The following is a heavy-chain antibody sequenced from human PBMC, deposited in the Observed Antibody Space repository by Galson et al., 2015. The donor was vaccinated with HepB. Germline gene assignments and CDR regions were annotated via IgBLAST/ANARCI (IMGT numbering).Heavy chain of an antibody. D-gene: IGHD2-2*01. CDR3: AKLRGVVPAAIVDY. V-gene: IGHV3-23*01. Sequence: SLRLSCAASGFTFSSYAMSWVRQAPGKGLEWVSAISGSGGSTYYADSVKGRFTISRDNSKNTLYLQMNSLRAEDTAVYYCAKLRGVVPAAIVDYWGQGTLVTVSS. J-gene: IGHJ4*02. CDR2: ISGSGGST. CDR1: GFTFSSYA.